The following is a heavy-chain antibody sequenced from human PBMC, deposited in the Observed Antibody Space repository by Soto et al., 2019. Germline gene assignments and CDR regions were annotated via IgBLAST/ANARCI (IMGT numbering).Heavy chain of an antibody. CDR2: INPNSGGT. V-gene: IGHV1-2*04. CDR3: ARDLLKVVPAARPGVVAATNYYYYYGMDV. D-gene: IGHD2-15*01. CDR1: GYTFTGYY. Sequence: ASVKVSCKASGYTFTGYYMHWVRQAPGQGLEWMGWINPNSGGTNYAQKFQGWVTMTRDTSIGTGCRELGRLRSDDTAWYYCARDLLKVVPAARPGVVAATNYYYYYGMDVWGQGTTVTVSS. J-gene: IGHJ6*02.